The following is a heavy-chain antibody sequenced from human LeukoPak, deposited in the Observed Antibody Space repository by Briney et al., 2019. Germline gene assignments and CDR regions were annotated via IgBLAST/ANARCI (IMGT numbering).Heavy chain of an antibody. CDR3: ARDLVATTSNPNAFDI. J-gene: IGHJ3*02. Sequence: GASVKVSCKASGYTFTNYYLHWVRQAPGQGLEWMGIINPSGGITTYPQKFQGRVTMTRDMSTSTVYMELSSLRSEDTAVYYCARDLVATTSNPNAFDIWGQGTMVTVSS. CDR2: INPSGGIT. CDR1: GYTFTNYY. D-gene: IGHD5-12*01. V-gene: IGHV1-46*01.